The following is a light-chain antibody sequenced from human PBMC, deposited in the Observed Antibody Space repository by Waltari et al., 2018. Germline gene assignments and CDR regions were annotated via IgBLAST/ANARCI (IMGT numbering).Light chain of an antibody. J-gene: IGKJ2*01. CDR3: QQYNSWRT. V-gene: IGKV3-15*01. Sequence: EILITQSPPTLSVTPGESDTLSCRASQSIARNLAWYQQKPGQAPRLLIYGASTRATGIPARFSGSGSGTEFTLTISSLQSEDFAVYYCQQYNSWRTFGQGTKLEIK. CDR2: GAS. CDR1: QSIARN.